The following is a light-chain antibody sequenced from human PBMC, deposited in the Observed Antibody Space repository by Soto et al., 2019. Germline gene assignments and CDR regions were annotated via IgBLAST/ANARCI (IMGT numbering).Light chain of an antibody. CDR1: QDIRGA. CDR3: QQYNNWPPPYT. J-gene: IGKJ2*01. CDR2: DVS. V-gene: IGKV1D-13*01. Sequence: AIQVTQSPSSLSASVGDRVTITCRASQDIRGALAWYQQKPGKAPKLLIYDVSTLESGVPSRFSGSGSGTEFTLTISSLQSEDFAVYYCQQYNNWPPPYTFGQGTKLEIK.